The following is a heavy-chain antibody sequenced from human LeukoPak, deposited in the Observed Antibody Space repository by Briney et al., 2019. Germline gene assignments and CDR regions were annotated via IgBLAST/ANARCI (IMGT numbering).Heavy chain of an antibody. CDR3: ATSRSIAAPFGY. J-gene: IGHJ4*02. Sequence: SETLSLTCTVSGGSISSSSYYWGWIRQPPGKGLEWIGSIYYSGSTYYNPSLKSRVTISVDTSKNQFSLKLSSVTAADTAVYCCATSRSIAAPFGYWGQGTLVTVSS. CDR1: GGSISSSSYY. V-gene: IGHV4-39*01. CDR2: IYYSGST. D-gene: IGHD6-6*01.